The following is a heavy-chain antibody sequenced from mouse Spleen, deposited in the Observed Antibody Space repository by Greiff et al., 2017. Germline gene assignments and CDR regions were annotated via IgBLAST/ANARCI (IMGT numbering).Heavy chain of an antibody. CDR3: VRVYDSFAY. CDR2: IDPSDSYT. J-gene: IGHJ3*01. CDR1: GYTFTSYW. Sequence: QVQLQQPGAELVMPGASVKLSCKASGYTFTSYWMHWVKQRPGQGLEWIGEIDPSDSYTNYNQKFKGKATLTVDKSSSTAYMQLSSLTSEDSAVYYCVRVYDSFAYWGQGTLVTVSA. V-gene: IGHV1-69*01. D-gene: IGHD2-3*01.